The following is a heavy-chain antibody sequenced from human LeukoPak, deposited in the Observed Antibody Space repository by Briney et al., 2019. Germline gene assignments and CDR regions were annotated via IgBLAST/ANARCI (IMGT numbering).Heavy chain of an antibody. CDR2: IYSGGNT. J-gene: IGHJ4*02. V-gene: IGHV3-53*01. D-gene: IGHD6-19*01. Sequence: GGSLRLSCAASGFTVSISYMTWVRQAPGKGLECGSTIYSGGNTYYADSVKGRFTISRENSKNAMYIQMNSLRAEDTAVYYCARDRAVPGRGYYLDCWGQGTLVTVSS. CDR1: GFTVSISY. CDR3: ARDRAVPGRGYYLDC.